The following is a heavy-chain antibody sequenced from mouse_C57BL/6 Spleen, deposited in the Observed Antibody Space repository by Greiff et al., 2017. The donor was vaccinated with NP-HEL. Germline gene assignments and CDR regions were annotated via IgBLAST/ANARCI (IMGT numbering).Heavy chain of an antibody. CDR3: ARHTPYSNYEGYFDY. CDR2: INPSSGYT. Sequence: QVHVKQSGAELAKPGASVKLSCKASGYTFTSYWMHWVKQRPGQGLEWIGYINPSSGYTKYNQKFKDKATLTADKSSSTAYMQLSSLTYEDSAVYYCARHTPYSNYEGYFDYWGQGTTLTVSS. D-gene: IGHD2-5*01. J-gene: IGHJ2*01. CDR1: GYTFTSYW. V-gene: IGHV1-7*01.